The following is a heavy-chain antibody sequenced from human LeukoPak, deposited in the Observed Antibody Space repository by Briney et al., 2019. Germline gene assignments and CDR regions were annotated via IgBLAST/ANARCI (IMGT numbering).Heavy chain of an antibody. Sequence: SGGSLRLPCAASGFTFSGYAMSWVSQAPGKGLEWVSAISGSGGSTYYADSVKGRFTISRDNSKNTLYLQMNSLRAEDTAVYYCAKAVYFSYYYWGQGTLVTVSS. D-gene: IGHD3-10*01. CDR2: ISGSGGST. CDR3: AKAVYFSYYY. V-gene: IGHV3-23*01. J-gene: IGHJ4*02. CDR1: GFTFSGYA.